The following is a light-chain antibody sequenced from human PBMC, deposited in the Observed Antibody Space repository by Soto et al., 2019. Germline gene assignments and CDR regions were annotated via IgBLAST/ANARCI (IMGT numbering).Light chain of an antibody. CDR1: QSVNNW. CDR2: KAS. CDR3: RQYNSYSWT. V-gene: IGKV1-5*03. J-gene: IGKJ1*01. Sequence: DLQMTQSPSTLSASVGDRVTITCRASQSVNNWLAWYQQKPGKAPKLLIYKASTLQTGVPSRFSGGRSGTDITLTISSLQLDDPGPYYCRQYNSYSWTVGQGTKVE.